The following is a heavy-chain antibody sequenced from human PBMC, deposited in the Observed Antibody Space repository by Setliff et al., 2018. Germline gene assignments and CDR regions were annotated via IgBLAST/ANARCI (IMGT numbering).Heavy chain of an antibody. CDR1: GDSISTGINY. CDR2: IDRSGNT. Sequence: SETLSLTCTVSGDSISTGINYWSWIRQPAGKGLEWIGHIDRSGNTNFNPSLKSRGTISVDTSRNQFSLKLNSVTAADTAVYYCARVGSSSWYGGGFDIWGQGTMVTVSS. J-gene: IGHJ3*02. CDR3: ARVGSSSWYGGGFDI. V-gene: IGHV4-61*10. D-gene: IGHD6-13*01.